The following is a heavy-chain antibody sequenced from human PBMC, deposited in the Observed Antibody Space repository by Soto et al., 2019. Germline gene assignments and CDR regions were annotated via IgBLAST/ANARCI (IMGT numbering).Heavy chain of an antibody. J-gene: IGHJ5*01. CDR1: GGSISSYY. Sequence: SETLSLTCTVSGGSISSYYWSWIRQPPGKGLEWIGYIYFSGSTNYNPSLKSRVTISVDTSKNQFSLKVSSVTAADTAVYYCASSRLRFLESIYRPRWFDSWGQGTLVTVSS. D-gene: IGHD3-3*01. V-gene: IGHV4-59*01. CDR2: IYFSGST. CDR3: ASSRLRFLESIYRPRWFDS.